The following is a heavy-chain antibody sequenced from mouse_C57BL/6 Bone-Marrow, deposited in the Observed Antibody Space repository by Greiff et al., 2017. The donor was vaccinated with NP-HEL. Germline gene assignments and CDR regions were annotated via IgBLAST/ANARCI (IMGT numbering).Heavy chain of an antibody. Sequence: EVKLQESGPGLVKPSQSLSLTCSVTGYSITSGYYWNWIRQFLGNKLEWMGYISYDGSNNYNPSLKNRISITRDTSKNQFFLKLNSVTTEDTATYYCARERGYDEYYFDYWGQGTTLTVSS. CDR1: GYSITSGYY. CDR2: ISYDGSN. J-gene: IGHJ2*01. CDR3: ARERGYDEYYFDY. V-gene: IGHV3-6*01. D-gene: IGHD2-2*01.